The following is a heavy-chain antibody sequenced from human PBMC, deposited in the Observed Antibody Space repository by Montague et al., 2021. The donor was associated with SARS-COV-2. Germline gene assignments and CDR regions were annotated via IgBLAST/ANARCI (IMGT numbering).Heavy chain of an antibody. CDR3: ASVPTVTTYYYYYYGMDV. CDR2: INHSGST. V-gene: IGHV4-34*01. CDR1: GGSFSGYY. D-gene: IGHD4-17*01. J-gene: IGHJ6*02. Sequence: SETLSLTCAVYGGSFSGYYWGWIRQPPGKGLEWIGEINHSGSTNYNPSLKSRVTISVDTSKNQFSLKLSSVTAADTAVYYCASVPTVTTYYYYYYGMDVWGQGTTVTVSS.